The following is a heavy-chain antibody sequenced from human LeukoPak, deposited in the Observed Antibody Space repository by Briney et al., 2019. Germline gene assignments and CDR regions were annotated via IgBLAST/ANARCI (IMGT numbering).Heavy chain of an antibody. D-gene: IGHD5-18*01. CDR1: GGSISSSSYY. CDR3: VRVGYSYGYGDWNHFDY. V-gene: IGHV3-66*02. Sequence: ETLSLTCTVSGGSISSSSYYMSWVRQAPGKGLEWVSIIYSGGSTYYADSVKGRFTISRDNSKNTLYLQMNSLRAEDTAVYFCVRVGYSYGYGDWNHFDYWGQGTLVTVSS. J-gene: IGHJ4*02. CDR2: IYSGGST.